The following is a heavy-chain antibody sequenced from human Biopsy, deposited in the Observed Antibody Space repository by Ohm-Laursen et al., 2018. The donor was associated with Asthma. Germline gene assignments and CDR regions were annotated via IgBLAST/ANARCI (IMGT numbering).Heavy chain of an antibody. CDR2: ISYSGST. CDR3: ARVPTTLRYFDL. D-gene: IGHD2-15*01. Sequence: TLSLTCTVSGGPVSSGSYSWTWTRQPPGKGLAWVSYISYSGSTDYNPSLKSRLTISMDPSKIQFSLKLSSVTAADTAVYYCARVPTTLRYFDLWGRGTLVTVSS. CDR1: GGPVSSGSYS. V-gene: IGHV4-61*01. J-gene: IGHJ2*01.